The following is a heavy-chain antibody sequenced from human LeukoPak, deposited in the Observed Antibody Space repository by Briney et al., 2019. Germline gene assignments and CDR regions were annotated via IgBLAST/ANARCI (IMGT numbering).Heavy chain of an antibody. CDR3: VRDRFYGMDV. V-gene: IGHV3-7*01. J-gene: IGHJ6*02. CDR1: GFTFSSYA. CDR2: IKPDGSQE. Sequence: GGSLRLSCAASGFTFSSYAMHWVRQAPGKGLEWVASIKPDGSQELYVDSVKGRFAISRDNAKNTLYLQMNSLRAEDTAVFYCVRDRFYGMDVWGQGTTVTVSS.